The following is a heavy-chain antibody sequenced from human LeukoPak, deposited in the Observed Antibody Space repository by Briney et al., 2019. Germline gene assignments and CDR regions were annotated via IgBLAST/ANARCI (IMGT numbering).Heavy chain of an antibody. Sequence: GGSLRLSCTASGFTFGDYAMSWFRQAPGKGLEWVGFIRSKAYGGTTEYAASVKGRFTISRDDSKSIAYLQMNSLKTEDTAVYYCTRGRYSSSSRYYYYYMDVWGKGTTVTVSS. CDR2: IRSKAYGGTT. J-gene: IGHJ6*03. V-gene: IGHV3-49*03. CDR3: TRGRYSSSSRYYYYYMDV. CDR1: GFTFGDYA. D-gene: IGHD6-6*01.